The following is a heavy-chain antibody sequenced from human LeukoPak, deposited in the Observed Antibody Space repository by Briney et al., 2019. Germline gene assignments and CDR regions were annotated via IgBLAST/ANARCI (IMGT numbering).Heavy chain of an antibody. V-gene: IGHV3-21*01. Sequence: GGSLRLSCAASGSTFSSYSMNWVRQAPGKGLEWVSSISSSSSYIYYADSVKGRFTISRDNAKNSLYLQMNSLRAEDTAVYYCARSWFGELTLDYWGQGTLVTVSS. CDR1: GSTFSSYS. D-gene: IGHD3-10*01. J-gene: IGHJ4*02. CDR2: ISSSSSYI. CDR3: ARSWFGELTLDY.